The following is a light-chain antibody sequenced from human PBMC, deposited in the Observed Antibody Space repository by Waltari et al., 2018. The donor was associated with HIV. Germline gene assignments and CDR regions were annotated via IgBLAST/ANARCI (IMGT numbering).Light chain of an antibody. CDR3: QQSYSTPRT. CDR2: AGS. V-gene: IGKV1-39*01. CDR1: QSITNY. J-gene: IGKJ2*01. Sequence: DIQMTQSPSSLSASVGDRVTITCRSSQSITNYLKWYQQKPGKAPRLLIFAGSSLQSGVPARFSGSGSGTDFTLTITSLQAEDFATYYCQQSYSTPRTFGQGTKLDIK.